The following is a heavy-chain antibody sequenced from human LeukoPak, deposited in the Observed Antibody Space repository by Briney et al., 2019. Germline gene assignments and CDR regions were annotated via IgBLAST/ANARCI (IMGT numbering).Heavy chain of an antibody. Sequence: ASVKVSSKAPGYTFTSYDFNWVRQATGQRPEWMGWMSPNSGDTGYAQKFQDRVTMTRNTSISTAYMELSSLRSDDTAVYYCARGPPNWGYDYWGPGTLVTVSS. CDR3: ARGPPNWGYDY. V-gene: IGHV1-8*01. CDR2: MSPNSGDT. J-gene: IGHJ4*02. CDR1: GYTFTSYD. D-gene: IGHD7-27*01.